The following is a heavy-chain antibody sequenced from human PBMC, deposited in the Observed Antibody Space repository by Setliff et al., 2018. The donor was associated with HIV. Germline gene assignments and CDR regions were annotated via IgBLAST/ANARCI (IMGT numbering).Heavy chain of an antibody. J-gene: IGHJ6*02. CDR1: GFTFSDYG. CDR2: MSGSGYTT. D-gene: IGHD3-9*01. CDR3: AKDRDYDILTATSGMDV. V-gene: IGHV3-23*01. Sequence: PGGSLRLSCAASGFTFSDYGMSWVRQAAGKGPEWVASMSGSGYTTHYADSLEGRFTISRDNSKNTLGLQMTSLRAEDTAVYYCAKDRDYDILTATSGMDVWGQGITVTVSS.